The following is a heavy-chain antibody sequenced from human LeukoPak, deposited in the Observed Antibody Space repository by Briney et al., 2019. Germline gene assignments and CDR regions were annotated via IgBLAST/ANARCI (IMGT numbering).Heavy chain of an antibody. CDR2: ISASGGIT. J-gene: IGHJ1*01. D-gene: IGHD3-22*01. Sequence: GGTLRLSCAASGFTFSSFGMNWVRQAPGKGLEWVSTISASGGITYYTDSVKGRFTVSRDNSKNMLYLQMNSLRAEDTAVYYCAKEGYDSSGYYYAYFQHWGQGTLVTVSS. CDR1: GFTFSSFG. V-gene: IGHV3-23*01. CDR3: AKEGYDSSGYYYAYFQH.